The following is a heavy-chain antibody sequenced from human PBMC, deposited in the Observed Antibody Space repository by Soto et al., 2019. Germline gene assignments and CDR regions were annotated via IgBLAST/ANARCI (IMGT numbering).Heavy chain of an antibody. CDR1: GFTFSDYY. Sequence: SGGSLRLFFAASGFTFSDYYMSLSRQGPGKGLESVSYISSIGSTIYYADSVKGRFTISRDNAKNSLYLQMNSLRAEDTAVYYCARSYYDILTGYYYRGNYFDYWGQGTLVTVSS. CDR2: ISSIGSTI. V-gene: IGHV3-11*01. D-gene: IGHD3-9*01. CDR3: ARSYYDILTGYYYRGNYFDY. J-gene: IGHJ4*02.